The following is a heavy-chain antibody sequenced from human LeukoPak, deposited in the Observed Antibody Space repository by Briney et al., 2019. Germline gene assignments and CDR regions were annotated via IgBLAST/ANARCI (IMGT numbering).Heavy chain of an antibody. CDR2: ISGSGGST. J-gene: IGHJ4*02. Sequence: GGSLRLSCAASGFIFSSYAMSWVRQAQGKGLEWVSAISGSGGSTYYADSVKGRFTISRDNSKNTLYLQINSLRAEDTAVYYCAKGPAFASGSYYHYWGQGTLVTVSS. D-gene: IGHD1-26*01. CDR3: AKGPAFASGSYYHY. CDR1: GFIFSSYA. V-gene: IGHV3-23*01.